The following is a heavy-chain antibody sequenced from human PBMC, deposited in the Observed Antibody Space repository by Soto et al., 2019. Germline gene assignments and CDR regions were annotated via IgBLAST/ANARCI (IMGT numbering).Heavy chain of an antibody. CDR1: GGTFSSYA. J-gene: IGHJ5*02. CDR3: ARVRERTYSSSWIPHNWFDP. CDR2: IIPIFGTA. V-gene: IGHV1-69*13. Sequence: VASVKVSCKASGGTFSSYAISWVRQAPGQGLEWMGGIIPIFGTANYAQKFQGRVTITADESTSTAYMELSSLRSEDTAVYYCARVRERTYSSSWIPHNWFDPWGQGTLVAVSS. D-gene: IGHD6-13*01.